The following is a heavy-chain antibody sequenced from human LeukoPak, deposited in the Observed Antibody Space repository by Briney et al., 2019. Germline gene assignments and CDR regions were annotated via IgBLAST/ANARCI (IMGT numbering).Heavy chain of an antibody. J-gene: IGHJ5*02. D-gene: IGHD3-10*01. CDR1: GCTFSSYW. CDR2: INSDGSST. CDR3: AKDLSVWFGELDP. V-gene: IGHV3-74*01. Sequence: GGSLRLSCAASGCTFSSYWMHWVRQAPGKGLVWVSRINSDGSSTSYADSVKGRFTISRDNAKNTLYLQMNSLRAEDTAVYYCAKDLSVWFGELDPWGQGTLVTVSS.